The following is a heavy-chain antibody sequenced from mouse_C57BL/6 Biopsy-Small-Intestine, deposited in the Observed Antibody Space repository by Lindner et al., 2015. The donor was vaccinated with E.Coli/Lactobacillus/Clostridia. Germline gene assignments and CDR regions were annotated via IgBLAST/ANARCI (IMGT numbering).Heavy chain of an antibody. Sequence: VQLQESGPELVKPGASVKISCKASGYAFSNSWMNWVKQRPGKGLEWIGRFYPEDGDSTLNGKFKGKATLTADRSSSTAYMQLSSLTSEDSAVYFCARGTRMDYWGQGTSVTVSS. V-gene: IGHV1-82*01. CDR1: GYAFSNSW. D-gene: IGHD3-1*01. CDR2: FYPEDGDS. CDR3: ARGTRMDY. J-gene: IGHJ4*01.